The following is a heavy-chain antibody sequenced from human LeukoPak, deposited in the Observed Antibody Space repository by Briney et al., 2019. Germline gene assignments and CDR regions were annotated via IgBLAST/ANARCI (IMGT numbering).Heavy chain of an antibody. D-gene: IGHD3-10*01. CDR3: ARDNYYGSGSYMMYNWFDP. J-gene: IGHJ5*02. V-gene: IGHV1-18*01. CDR2: ISAYNGNT. CDR1: GYTFTSYG. Sequence: ASVKVSCKASGYTFTSYGIRWVRQAPGQGLEWMGWISAYNGNTNYAQKLQGRVIMTTETSTSTAYVELRSLRSDDTAVYYCARDNYYGSGSYMMYNWFDPWGQGTLVTVSS.